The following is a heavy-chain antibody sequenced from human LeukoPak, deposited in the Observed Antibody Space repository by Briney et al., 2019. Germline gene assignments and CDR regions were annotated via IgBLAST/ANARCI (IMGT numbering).Heavy chain of an antibody. J-gene: IGHJ3*02. CDR2: INHSGST. D-gene: IGHD2-21*02. Sequence: SETLSLTCAVYGGSLSGYYWSWIRQPPGKGLEWIGEINHSGSTNYNPSLKSRVTISVDTSKNQFSLKLSSVTAADTAVYYCARDFGGDWGAFDIWGQGTMVTVSS. CDR3: ARDFGGDWGAFDI. V-gene: IGHV4-34*01. CDR1: GGSLSGYY.